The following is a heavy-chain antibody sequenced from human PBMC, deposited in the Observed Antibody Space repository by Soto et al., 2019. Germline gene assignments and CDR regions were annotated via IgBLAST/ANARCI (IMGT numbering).Heavy chain of an antibody. Sequence: SETLSLTCTVSGGSISSSSYYWGWIRQPPGKGLEWIGSIYYSGSTYYNPSLKSRVTISVDTSKNQFSLKLSSVTAADTAVYYCARITGTTESNYYYYGMDVWGQGTTVTVSS. V-gene: IGHV4-39*01. CDR3: ARITGTTESNYYYYGMDV. CDR2: IYYSGST. J-gene: IGHJ6*02. D-gene: IGHD1-7*01. CDR1: GGSISSSSYY.